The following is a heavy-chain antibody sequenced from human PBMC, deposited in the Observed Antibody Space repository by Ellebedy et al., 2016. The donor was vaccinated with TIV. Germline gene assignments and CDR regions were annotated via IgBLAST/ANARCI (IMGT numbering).Heavy chain of an antibody. J-gene: IGHJ4*02. CDR3: ARVNSFRCSSTSCSLSYFDY. V-gene: IGHV3-23*01. Sequence: GESLKISXAASGFTFSSYSMNWVRQAPGKGLEWVSAISGSGGSTYYADSVKGRFTISRDNSKNTLYLQMNSLRAEDTAVYYCARVNSFRCSSTSCSLSYFDYWGQGTLVTVSS. D-gene: IGHD2-2*01. CDR2: ISGSGGST. CDR1: GFTFSSYS.